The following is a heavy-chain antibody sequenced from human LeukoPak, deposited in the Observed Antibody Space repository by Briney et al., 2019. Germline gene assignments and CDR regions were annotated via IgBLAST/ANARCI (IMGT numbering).Heavy chain of an antibody. V-gene: IGHV4-59*01. CDR3: ARAWVGASNWFDP. Sequence: SETLSLTCTVSGGSLSSYYWSWIRQPPGKGLEWIGYIYYSGSTNYNPSLKSRVTISVDTSKNQFSLKLRSVTTADTAVYYCARAWVGASNWFDPWGQGTLVTVSS. D-gene: IGHD1-26*01. CDR2: IYYSGST. J-gene: IGHJ5*02. CDR1: GGSLSSYY.